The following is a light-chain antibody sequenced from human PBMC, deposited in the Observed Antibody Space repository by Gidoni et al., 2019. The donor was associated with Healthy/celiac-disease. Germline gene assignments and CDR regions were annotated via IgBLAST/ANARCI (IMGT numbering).Light chain of an antibody. CDR1: QSISSY. CDR3: QQSYSTPRT. Sequence: DIQMTQSPSSLSASVGDRVTITCRASQSISSYLNWYQQKPGKTPKLLIYAASSLQSCVPSRFSGSGSVTDFTLTISSLQPEDFATYYCQQSYSTPRTFGQGTKVEIK. V-gene: IGKV1-39*01. CDR2: AAS. J-gene: IGKJ1*01.